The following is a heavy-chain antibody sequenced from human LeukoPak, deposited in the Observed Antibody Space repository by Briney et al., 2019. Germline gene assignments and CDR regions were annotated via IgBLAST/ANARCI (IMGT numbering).Heavy chain of an antibody. J-gene: IGHJ4*02. Sequence: GGSLRLSCAASGFTFSSYGMSGVRQAPGKGLEWVSAISDSGSDTYYADSVKGRFTISKDNSKNTLFLRMNSMRAEDTAVYYCAKRVPYSSSSIYFASWGQGTLVTVSS. V-gene: IGHV3-23*01. CDR3: AKRVPYSSSSIYFAS. CDR1: GFTFSSYG. CDR2: ISDSGSDT. D-gene: IGHD6-6*01.